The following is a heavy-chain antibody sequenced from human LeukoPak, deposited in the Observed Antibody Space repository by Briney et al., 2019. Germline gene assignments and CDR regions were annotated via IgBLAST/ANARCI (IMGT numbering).Heavy chain of an antibody. CDR2: VSPNSGGT. Sequence: GASVKVSCKPSGYTFTGYYFNWVRQAPGQGIEWMGWVSPNSGGTQYAQNFQDRVTMTRDTSISTAYMEVIRLTSDDTAVYYCARTLTTATWDYWGQGTLVTVSS. CDR3: ARTLTTATWDY. V-gene: IGHV1-2*02. D-gene: IGHD4-17*01. J-gene: IGHJ4*02. CDR1: GYTFTGYY.